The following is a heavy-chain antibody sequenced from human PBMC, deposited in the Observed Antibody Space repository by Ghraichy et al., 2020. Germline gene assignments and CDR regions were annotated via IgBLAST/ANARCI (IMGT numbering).Heavy chain of an antibody. D-gene: IGHD3-3*01. Sequence: GGSLRLSCAASGFTFSSYAMSWVRQAPGKGLEWVSAINSGGGSTYYADSVKGRFTISRDNSKNTLFLQMNGLRAEDTAVYYCGPFLSGYPYYFDYWGQGTLVTVSS. J-gene: IGHJ4*02. CDR1: GFTFSSYA. CDR2: INSGGGST. V-gene: IGHV3-23*01. CDR3: GPFLSGYPYYFDY.